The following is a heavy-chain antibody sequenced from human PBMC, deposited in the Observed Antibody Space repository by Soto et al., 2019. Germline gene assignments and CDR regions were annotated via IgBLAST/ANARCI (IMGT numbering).Heavy chain of an antibody. D-gene: IGHD6-6*01. CDR1: GGSISSGGYS. CDR2: IYHSGST. Sequence: QLQLQESGSGLVKPSQTLSLTCAVSGGSISSGGYSWSWIRQPPGKGLEWIGYIYHSGSTYYNPSLKSRVPITVDRSKNQFSLTLSSVPAAYTAVYYCASVPSPWGQGTLVTVSS. CDR3: ASVPSP. J-gene: IGHJ5*02. V-gene: IGHV4-30-2*01.